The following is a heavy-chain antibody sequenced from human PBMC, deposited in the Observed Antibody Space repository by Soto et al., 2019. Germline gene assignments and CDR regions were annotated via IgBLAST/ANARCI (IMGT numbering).Heavy chain of an antibody. D-gene: IGHD3-22*01. V-gene: IGHV1-18*04. Sequence: ASVKVSCKASGYTFTSYGISWVRQAPGQGLEWMGWISAYNGNTNYAQKLQGRVTMTTDTSTSTAYMELRSLRSDDTAVYYCARDKDYYDGSGYYDYWGQGTLVTVSS. CDR3: ARDKDYYDGSGYYDY. CDR1: GYTFTSYG. J-gene: IGHJ4*02. CDR2: ISAYNGNT.